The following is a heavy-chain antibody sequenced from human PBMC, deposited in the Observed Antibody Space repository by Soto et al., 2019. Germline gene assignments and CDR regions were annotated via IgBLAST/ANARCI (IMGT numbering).Heavy chain of an antibody. CDR1: GFTSSSYA. D-gene: IGHD6-19*01. J-gene: IGHJ4*02. Sequence: QVQLVESGGGVVQPGRSLRLSCAASGFTSSSYAMHWVRQAPGKGLEWVAVISYDGSNKYYADSVKGRFTISRDNSKNTLYLQMNSLRAEDTAVYYCARAVGEQWLVGGTGFDYRGQGTLVTVSS. CDR3: ARAVGEQWLVGGTGFDY. CDR2: ISYDGSNK. V-gene: IGHV3-30-3*01.